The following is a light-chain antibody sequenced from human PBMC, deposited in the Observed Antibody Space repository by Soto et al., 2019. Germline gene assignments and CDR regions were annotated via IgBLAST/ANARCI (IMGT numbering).Light chain of an antibody. CDR3: QQRSNWPPIT. CDR1: QSVSSSY. Sequence: EIVLTQSPGTLSLSPGERATLSCSGSQSVSSSYLAWYQQKPGQAPRLLIYGASSRATGIPDRFSGSGSGTDFTLTISSLEPEDFAVYYCQQRSNWPPITFGQGTRLEIK. CDR2: GAS. J-gene: IGKJ5*01. V-gene: IGKV3D-20*02.